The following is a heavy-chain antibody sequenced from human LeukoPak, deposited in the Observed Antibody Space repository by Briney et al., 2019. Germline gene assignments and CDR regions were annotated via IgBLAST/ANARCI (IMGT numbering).Heavy chain of an antibody. V-gene: IGHV3-23*01. CDR2: ISAGGGST. CDR3: TQADIVVVTAIHSDDY. D-gene: IGHD2-21*02. Sequence: GGSLRLSCAASGFTFSTYAMSWVRQAPGKGLEWVSAISAGGGSTYYADSVKGRFTISRDNSKNTLYLQMNSLRAEDTAVYYCTQADIVVVTAIHSDDYWGQGTLVTVSS. J-gene: IGHJ4*02. CDR1: GFTFSTYA.